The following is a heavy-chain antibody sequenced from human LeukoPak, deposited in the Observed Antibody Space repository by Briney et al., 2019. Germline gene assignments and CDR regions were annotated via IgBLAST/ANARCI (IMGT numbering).Heavy chain of an antibody. CDR2: ISSSGSTI. CDR3: ARGRETVREVYTAATGGNPFDP. CDR1: GFTFSSYE. J-gene: IGHJ5*02. D-gene: IGHD3-10*01. Sequence: GGSLRLSCAASGFTFSSYEMNWVRQAPGKGLEWVSYISSSGSTIYYADSVKGRFTISRDNAKNSLYLQMNSLRAEDAAVYYCARGRETVREVYTAATGGNPFDPWGQGTLVTVSS. V-gene: IGHV3-48*03.